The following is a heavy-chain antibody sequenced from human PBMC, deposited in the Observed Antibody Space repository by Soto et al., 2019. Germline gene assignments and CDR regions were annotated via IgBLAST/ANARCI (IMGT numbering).Heavy chain of an antibody. D-gene: IGHD2-2*01. CDR1: GGSISGGDYY. Sequence: SETLSLTCTVSGGSISGGDYYWSWIRQPPGKGLEWIGYIYYSGSTYYNPSLKSRITISVDTSKNQFSLKLTSVTAADTAVYYCAVGYCITTSCYPPGYWGQGTLVTVSS. CDR3: AVGYCITTSCYPPGY. V-gene: IGHV4-30-4*01. J-gene: IGHJ4*02. CDR2: IYYSGST.